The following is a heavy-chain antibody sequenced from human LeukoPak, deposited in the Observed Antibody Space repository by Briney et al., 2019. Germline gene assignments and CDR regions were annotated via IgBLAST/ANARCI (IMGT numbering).Heavy chain of an antibody. Sequence: PGGSLRLSCTVSGFTVSSNSMSWVRQAPGKGLEWVSFIYSDNTHYSDSVKGRFTISRDNSKNSLYLQMNSLRAEDTAVYYCARAESGVAFDYWGRGTLVTVSS. D-gene: IGHD1-26*01. J-gene: IGHJ4*02. V-gene: IGHV3-53*01. CDR1: GFTVSSNS. CDR2: IYSDNT. CDR3: ARAESGVAFDY.